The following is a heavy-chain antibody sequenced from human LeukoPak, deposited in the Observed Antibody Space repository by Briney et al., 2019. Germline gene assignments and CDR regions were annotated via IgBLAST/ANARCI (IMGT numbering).Heavy chain of an antibody. CDR3: ARSCGSSGCPKIDY. CDR1: GYTFTSYG. V-gene: IGHV1-18*01. Sequence: ASVKVSCKASGYTFTSYGISWVRQAPGQELEWMGWISAYNGNTNYAQKLQGRVTMTTDTSTSTAYMELRSLRSDDTAVYYCARSCGSSGCPKIDYWGQGTLVTVSS. CDR2: ISAYNGNT. D-gene: IGHD6-6*01. J-gene: IGHJ4*02.